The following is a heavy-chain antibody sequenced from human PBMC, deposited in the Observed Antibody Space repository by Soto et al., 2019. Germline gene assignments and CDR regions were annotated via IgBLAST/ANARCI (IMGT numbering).Heavy chain of an antibody. CDR1: GCSISSYY. J-gene: IGHJ4*02. V-gene: IGHV4-59*01. CDR3: ARDRGGWYHDFDF. Sequence: SETLSLTCSVSGCSISSYYWSWIRQPPGKGLEWIGYVSNSGSTSYNPSLKSRVTISLDTSKNQVSLWLSSVTAADTAVYYCARDRGGWYHDFDFWGQGTLVTVSS. D-gene: IGHD6-19*01. CDR2: VSNSGST.